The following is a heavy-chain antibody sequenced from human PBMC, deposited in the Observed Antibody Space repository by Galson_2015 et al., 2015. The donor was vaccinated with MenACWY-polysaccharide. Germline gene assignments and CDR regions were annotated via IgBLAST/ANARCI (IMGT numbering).Heavy chain of an antibody. D-gene: IGHD3-3*01. CDR3: ARARSWSGYFAFDF. V-gene: IGHV3-7*01. CDR1: GFTFSNSW. Sequence: SLRLSCAASGFTFSNSWMTWIRQAPGKGLEWVATISQSGSEKYYVDSVEGRFTVSRDNAKNSLYLQMNSLRAEDTAVYYCARARSWSGYFAFDFWGQGAMVTVSS. CDR2: ISQSGSEK. J-gene: IGHJ3*01.